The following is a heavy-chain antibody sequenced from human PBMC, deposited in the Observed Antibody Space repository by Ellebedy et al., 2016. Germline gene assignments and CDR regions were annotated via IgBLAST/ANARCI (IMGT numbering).Heavy chain of an antibody. V-gene: IGHV3-9*01. CDR1: GFTFDDYA. Sequence: GGSLRLSCAASGFTFDDYAMHWVRQAPGKGLEWVSGFSWNSGSIGYADSVKGRFTISRDNAKNSLYLQMNSLRAEDTALYYCAKEFDYGDHAGVYWGQGTLVTVSS. CDR3: AKEFDYGDHAGVY. D-gene: IGHD4-17*01. CDR2: FSWNSGSI. J-gene: IGHJ4*02.